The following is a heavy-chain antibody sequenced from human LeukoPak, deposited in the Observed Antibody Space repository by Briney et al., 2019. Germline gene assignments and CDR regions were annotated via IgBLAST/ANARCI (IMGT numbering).Heavy chain of an antibody. V-gene: IGHV4-34*01. CDR1: GGSMSNYY. D-gene: IGHD6-13*01. CDR3: ASSHSTRYYFDY. CDR2: INHSGST. J-gene: IGHJ4*02. Sequence: SETLSLTCTVSGGSMSNYYWSWIRQPPGKGLEWIGEINHSGSTNYNPSLKSRVTISVDTSKNQFSLKLSSVTAADTAVYYCASSHSTRYYFDYWGQGTLVTVSS.